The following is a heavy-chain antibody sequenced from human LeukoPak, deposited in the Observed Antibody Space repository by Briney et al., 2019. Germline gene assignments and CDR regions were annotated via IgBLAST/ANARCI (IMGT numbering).Heavy chain of an antibody. CDR1: GGSISSYY. CDR3: ARSSGSFYILNWFDP. D-gene: IGHD3-10*01. CDR2: IYYSGST. J-gene: IGHJ5*02. Sequence: SETLSLTCAVSGGSISSYYWSWIRQPPGKGLEWIGHIYYSGSTNYNPSLKSRVTISVDTSKNQFSLKLSSVTAADTAVYYCARSSGSFYILNWFDPWGQGTLVTVSS. V-gene: IGHV4-59*01.